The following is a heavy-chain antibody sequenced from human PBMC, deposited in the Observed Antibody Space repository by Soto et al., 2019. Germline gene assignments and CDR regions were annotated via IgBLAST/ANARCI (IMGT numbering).Heavy chain of an antibody. V-gene: IGHV1-2*02. CDR2: INPNSCGT. Sequence: SXKVSCKAAGYPXSGYYSDWVRQAPGQGLEWMGWINPNSCGTNYAQKFQGRVNMTRDTSISTAYIDLIRLISDDTAVYYCACTTVTGFDYWGQVTLVT. J-gene: IGHJ4*02. CDR3: ACTTVTGFDY. D-gene: IGHD1-1*01. CDR1: GYPXSGYY.